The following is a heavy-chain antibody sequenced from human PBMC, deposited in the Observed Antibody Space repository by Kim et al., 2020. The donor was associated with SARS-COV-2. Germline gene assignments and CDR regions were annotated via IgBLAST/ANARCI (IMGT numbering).Heavy chain of an antibody. CDR1: GFTFSSYR. CDR2: ISYDGSNK. Sequence: GGSLRLSCAASGFTFSSYRMHWVRQAPGKGLEWVAVISYDGSNKYYADSVKGRFTISRDNSKNTLYLQMNSLRAEDTAVYYCAKDIGSPVTTTNYYYGM. CDR3: AKDIGSPVTTTNYYYGM. J-gene: IGHJ6*01. D-gene: IGHD4-17*01. V-gene: IGHV3-30*18.